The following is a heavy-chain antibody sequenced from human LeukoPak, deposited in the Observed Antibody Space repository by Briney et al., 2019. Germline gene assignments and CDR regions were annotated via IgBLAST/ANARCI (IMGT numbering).Heavy chain of an antibody. Sequence: PGGSLRLSCAASEFMFSRYGMHWVRQAPGKGLEWVAVVWSDGNKKNYADSVKGRFTISRDNSKNTLYLQMSSLRDEDTAVYYCARDGMVRGVIIWDAFDIWGQGTMVTVSS. V-gene: IGHV3-33*01. CDR2: VWSDGNKK. CDR3: ARDGMVRGVIIWDAFDI. D-gene: IGHD3-10*01. J-gene: IGHJ3*02. CDR1: EFMFSRYG.